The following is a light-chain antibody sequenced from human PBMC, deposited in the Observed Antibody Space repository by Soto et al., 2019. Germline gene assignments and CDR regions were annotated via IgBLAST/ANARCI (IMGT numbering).Light chain of an antibody. CDR2: AAS. CDR3: KQSSSLPLS. CDR1: QGISSY. J-gene: IGKJ4*01. Sequence: IRVTMSPAALSSSTGDRVTITCRASQGISSYLAWYQQKPGKAPKLLIYAASYLGNGVPSRFSGSGSGTYFTLTISSLQPEDLITYYCKQSSSLPLSFGGGTKV. V-gene: IGKV1-8*01.